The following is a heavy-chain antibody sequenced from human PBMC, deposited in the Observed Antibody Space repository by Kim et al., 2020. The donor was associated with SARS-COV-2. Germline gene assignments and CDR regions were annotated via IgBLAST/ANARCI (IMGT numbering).Heavy chain of an antibody. CDR2: ISAGGITT. Sequence: GGSLRLSCAASGFTFSNYAMSWVRQAPGRGLEWVSTISAGGITTYYADSVKGRFTISRENSKNTLSLQMNSLRAADTAVYYCAKGTTSSTYSATDYWGQGTLVTVSS. D-gene: IGHD2-15*01. CDR1: GFTFSNYA. J-gene: IGHJ4*02. V-gene: IGHV3-23*01. CDR3: AKGTTSSTYSATDY.